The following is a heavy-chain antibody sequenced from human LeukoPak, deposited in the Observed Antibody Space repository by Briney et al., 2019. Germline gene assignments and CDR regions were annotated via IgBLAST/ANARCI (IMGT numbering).Heavy chain of an antibody. CDR2: IYYSGST. V-gene: IGHV4-59*01. J-gene: IGHJ4*02. CDR3: ARLYYDFWSGYYGPPAYFDY. CDR1: GGSISSYY. D-gene: IGHD3-3*01. Sequence: SETLSLTCTVSGGSISSYYWSWIRQPPGKGLECIGYIYYSGSTNYNPSLKSRVTISVDTSNNQFSLKLSSVTAADTAVYYCARLYYDFWSGYYGPPAYFDYWGQGTLVTVSS.